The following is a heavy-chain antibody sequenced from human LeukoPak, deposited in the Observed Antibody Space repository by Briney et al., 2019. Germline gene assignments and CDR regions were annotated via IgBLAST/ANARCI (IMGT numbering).Heavy chain of an antibody. Sequence: ASVKVSCKASGYTFTSYFMHWVRQAPGQGLKWLGMINPSGSTTTYAQKFQGRVTMTRDTSTSTVYMELSSLRSEDTAVYYCARETSDSWGQGTLVTVSS. CDR1: GYTFTSYF. CDR2: INPSGSTT. V-gene: IGHV1-46*01. D-gene: IGHD1-1*01. J-gene: IGHJ5*01. CDR3: ARETSDS.